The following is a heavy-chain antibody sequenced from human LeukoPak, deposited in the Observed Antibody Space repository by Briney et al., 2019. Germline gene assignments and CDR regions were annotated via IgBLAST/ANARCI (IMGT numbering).Heavy chain of an antibody. V-gene: IGHV4-59*01. CDR1: GGSISSYY. Sequence: PSETLSLTCTVSGGSISSYYWSWIGQPPGKGLEWIGYIYYSGSTNYNPSLKSRVTISVDTSKNQFSLKLSSVTAADTAVYYCARDPRIGYSDYWGQGTLVTVSS. CDR2: IYYSGST. J-gene: IGHJ4*02. CDR3: ARDPRIGYSDY. D-gene: IGHD2-21*01.